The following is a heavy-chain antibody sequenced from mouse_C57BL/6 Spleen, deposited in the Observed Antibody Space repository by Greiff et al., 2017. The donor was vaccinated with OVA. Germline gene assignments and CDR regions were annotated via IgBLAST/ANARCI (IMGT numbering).Heavy chain of an antibody. D-gene: IGHD1-1*01. CDR1: GYTFTSYW. J-gene: IGHJ2*01. V-gene: IGHV1-61*01. CDR2: IYPSDSET. Sequence: VQLQQPGAELVRPGSSVKLSCKASGYTFTSYWMDWVKQRPGQGLEWIGNIYPSDSETHYNQKFKDKATLTVDKSSSTAYMQLSSLTSEDSAVYYCARQHYGSSYDYWGQGTTLTVSS. CDR3: ARQHYGSSYDY.